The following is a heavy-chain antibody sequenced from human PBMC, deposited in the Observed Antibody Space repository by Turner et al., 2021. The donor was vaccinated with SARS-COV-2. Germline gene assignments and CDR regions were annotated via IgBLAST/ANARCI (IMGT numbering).Heavy chain of an antibody. CDR2: ISKSTSSI. V-gene: IGHV3-48*01. D-gene: IGHD3-10*01. CDR1: GFTFSSYS. J-gene: IGHJ6*02. Sequence: EVQLVESGGGLVQPGGSLRLSCAASGFTFSSYSMNWVRQAPGKGLEWVSFISKSTSSIYYADSVRGRFTTSRDNAENSLYLQMNSLRAEDTAVYYCAREITASTYAMDVWGQGTTVTVSS. CDR3: AREITASTYAMDV.